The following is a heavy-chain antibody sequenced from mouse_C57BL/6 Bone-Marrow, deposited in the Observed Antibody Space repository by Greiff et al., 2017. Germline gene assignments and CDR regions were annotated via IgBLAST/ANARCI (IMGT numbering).Heavy chain of an antibody. V-gene: IGHV1-85*01. J-gene: IGHJ1*03. CDR1: GYTFTSYD. CDR3: ARLEFDGSSGDWYFDV. D-gene: IGHD1-1*01. CDR2: IYPGDGST. Sequence: QVQLQQSGPELVKPGASVKLSCKASGYTFTSYDINWVKQRPGQGLEWIGWIYPGDGSTKYNEKFNGKATLTVYTSTRTAYLELHSLTSADAAVYFCARLEFDGSSGDWYFDVWGTGTTVTVSS.